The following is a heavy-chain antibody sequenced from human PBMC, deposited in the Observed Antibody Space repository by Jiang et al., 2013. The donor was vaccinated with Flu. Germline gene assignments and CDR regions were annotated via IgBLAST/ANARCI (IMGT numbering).Heavy chain of an antibody. CDR1: GGSFSGYY. CDR3: ARFPYYYDSSGYLTGSDAFDI. J-gene: IGHJ3*02. Sequence: LLKPSETLSLTCAVYGGSFSGYYWSWIRQPPGKGLEWIGEINHSGSTNYNPSLKSRVTISVDTSKNQFSLKLSSVTAADTAVYYCARFPYYYDSSGYLTGSDAFDIWGQGTMVTVSS. V-gene: IGHV4-34*01. CDR2: INHSGST. D-gene: IGHD3-22*01.